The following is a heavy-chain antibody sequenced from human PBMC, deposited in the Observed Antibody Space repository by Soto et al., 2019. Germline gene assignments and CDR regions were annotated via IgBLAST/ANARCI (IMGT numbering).Heavy chain of an antibody. CDR3: ARDGAGFGELSWFDP. CDR2: IWYDGSNK. V-gene: IGHV3-33*01. J-gene: IGHJ5*02. CDR1: GFTFSSYG. D-gene: IGHD3-10*01. Sequence: QVPLVESGGGVVQPGRSLRLSCAASGFTFSSYGMHWVRQAPGKGLEGVAVIWYDGSNKYYADSVKGRFTISRDNSKNTLYRQRNSLRAEDTAVYYCARDGAGFGELSWFDPWGQGTLVTVSS.